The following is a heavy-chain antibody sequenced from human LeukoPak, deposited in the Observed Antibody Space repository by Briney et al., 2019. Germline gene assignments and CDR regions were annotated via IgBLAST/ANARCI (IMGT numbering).Heavy chain of an antibody. CDR1: GFTFSSYA. Sequence: PGGSLRLSCAASGFTFSSYAMHWIRQPPGKGLEWIGSIYYSGSTYYNPSLKSRVTISVDTSKNQFSLKLSSVTAADTAVYYCARLATPSYYYYMDVWGKGTTVTVSS. J-gene: IGHJ6*03. V-gene: IGHV4-39*01. CDR2: IYYSGST. CDR3: ARLATPSYYYYMDV.